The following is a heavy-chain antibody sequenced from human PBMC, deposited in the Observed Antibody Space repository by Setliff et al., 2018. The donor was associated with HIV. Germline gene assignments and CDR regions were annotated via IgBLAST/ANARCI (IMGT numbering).Heavy chain of an antibody. J-gene: IGHJ4*02. D-gene: IGHD3-3*01. V-gene: IGHV4-4*07. CDR3: VRGGGEHYDFLSGHYTPWGDF. Sequence: PSETLSLTCTVSGDSIGDYYWNWIRQPAGKGLEWIGRVYASAYSNYNPSLKSRVTISIDTSKEWFSLQLTSVTRADTATYYCVRGGGEHYDFLSGHYTPWGDFWGQGTLVTV. CDR2: VYASAYS. CDR1: GDSIGDYY.